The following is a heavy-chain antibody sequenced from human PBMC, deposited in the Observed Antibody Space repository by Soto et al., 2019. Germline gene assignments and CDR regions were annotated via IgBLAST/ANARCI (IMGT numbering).Heavy chain of an antibody. D-gene: IGHD3-3*01. J-gene: IGHJ6*02. CDR2: ISAYNGNT. CDR3: ARAYYDFWSGYSSYYYGMDV. V-gene: IGHV1-18*01. CDR1: GYTFTSYG. Sequence: GASVKVSCKASGYTFTSYGISWVRQVPGQGLEWMGWISAYNGNTNYAQKLQGRVTMTTDTSTSTAYMELRSLRSDDTAVYYCARAYYDFWSGYSSYYYGMDVWGQGTTVTVSS.